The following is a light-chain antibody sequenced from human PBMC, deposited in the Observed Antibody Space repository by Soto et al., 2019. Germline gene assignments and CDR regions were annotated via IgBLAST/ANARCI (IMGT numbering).Light chain of an antibody. Sequence: DIQMTQSPSVVSASVGDRVTITSRASQGISNYLAWFQQKPGKVPKRLIYIASTLQSGVPSRFSGSGSGTEFNITISSLQPEDFATYYCLQQYNYPRTFCQGTRVEVK. J-gene: IGKJ1*01. CDR2: IAS. CDR3: LQQYNYPRT. V-gene: IGKV1-17*03. CDR1: QGISNY.